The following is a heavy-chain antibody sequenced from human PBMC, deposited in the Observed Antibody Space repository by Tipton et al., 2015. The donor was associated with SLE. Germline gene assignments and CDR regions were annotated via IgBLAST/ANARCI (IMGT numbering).Heavy chain of an antibody. V-gene: IGHV3-9*01. D-gene: IGHD5-12*01. Sequence: SLRLSCAASGFTFDDYAMHWVRRAPGKGLEWVSGISWNSGSIGYADSVKGRFTISRDNAKNSLYLQMNSLRAEDTALYYCAKSSWGLGGYDPLGYFDLWGRGTLVTVSS. CDR2: ISWNSGSI. CDR1: GFTFDDYA. CDR3: AKSSWGLGGYDPLGYFDL. J-gene: IGHJ2*01.